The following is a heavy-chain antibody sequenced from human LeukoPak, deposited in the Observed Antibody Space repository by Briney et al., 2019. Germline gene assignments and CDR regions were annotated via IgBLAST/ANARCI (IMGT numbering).Heavy chain of an antibody. V-gene: IGHV4-59*08. CDR2: IYYSGST. CDR3: ARHGFGGTYFDY. D-gene: IGHD3-10*01. Sequence: PSETLSLTCAVYGGSFSGYYWSWIRQPPGKGLEWIGYIYYSGSTNYNPSLKSRVTISVDTSKNQFSLKLSSVTAADTAVYYCARHGFGGTYFDYWGQGTLVTVSS. CDR1: GGSFSGYY. J-gene: IGHJ4*02.